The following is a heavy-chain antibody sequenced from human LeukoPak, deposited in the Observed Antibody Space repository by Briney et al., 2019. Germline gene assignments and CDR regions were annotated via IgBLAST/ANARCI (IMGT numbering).Heavy chain of an antibody. CDR2: IGPYNGNT. Sequence: GASVKVSCKASGYTFTNYGISWVRQAPGQGLEWMGWIGPYNGNTNYAQSLQGRVSMTTDTSTRTAYMELVSLRSDDTAVYYCAKEGARESGSYYGIYYYYYGMDVWGQGTTVTVSS. V-gene: IGHV1-18*01. J-gene: IGHJ6*02. CDR3: AKEGARESGSYYGIYYYYYGMDV. CDR1: GYTFTNYG. D-gene: IGHD1-26*01.